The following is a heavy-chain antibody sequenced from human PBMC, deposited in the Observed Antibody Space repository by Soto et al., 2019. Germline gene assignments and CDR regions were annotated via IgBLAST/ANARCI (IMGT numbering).Heavy chain of an antibody. D-gene: IGHD4-17*01. Sequence: GGSLRLSCATSGFTFSSYWMHWVRQVPGRGLVWVSRINSDGTSTSYADSVKGRFTISRDNAKNTLYLQMNSLRAEDTAVCYCVRASVTMRLDYWGQGTLVTVSS. CDR3: VRASVTMRLDY. CDR2: INSDGTST. CDR1: GFTFSSYW. V-gene: IGHV3-74*01. J-gene: IGHJ4*02.